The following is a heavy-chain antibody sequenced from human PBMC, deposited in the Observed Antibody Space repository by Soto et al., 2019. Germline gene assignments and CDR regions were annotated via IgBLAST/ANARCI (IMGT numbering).Heavy chain of an antibody. V-gene: IGHV4-30-2*01. CDR1: GGSISSGGYS. D-gene: IGHD2-21*02. CDR3: ASVGPGGNSD. CDR2: IYHSGST. Sequence: QLQLQESGSGLVKPSQTLSLTCAVSGGSISSGGYSWSWIRQPPGKGLEWIGYIYHSGSTYYNPSLQSRVTLSVDRSQTQFSLKLRSVTAADTAVYYCASVGPGGNSDWGQGTLVTVSS. J-gene: IGHJ4*02.